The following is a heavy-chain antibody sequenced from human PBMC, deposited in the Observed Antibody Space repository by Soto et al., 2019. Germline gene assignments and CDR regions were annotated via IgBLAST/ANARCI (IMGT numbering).Heavy chain of an antibody. CDR1: GFTFDDYA. Sequence: GGSLRLSCAASGFTFDDYAMHWVRQAPGKGLEWVSGISWNSGSIGYADSVKGRFTISRDNAKNSLYLQMNSLRAEDTALYYCARGYCSSTSRYPYYYYGMDVWGQGTTVTVSS. CDR2: ISWNSGSI. D-gene: IGHD2-2*01. J-gene: IGHJ6*02. CDR3: ARGYCSSTSRYPYYYYGMDV. V-gene: IGHV3-9*01.